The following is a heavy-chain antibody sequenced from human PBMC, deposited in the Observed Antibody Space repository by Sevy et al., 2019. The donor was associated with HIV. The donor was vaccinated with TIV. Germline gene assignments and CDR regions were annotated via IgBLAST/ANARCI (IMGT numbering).Heavy chain of an antibody. V-gene: IGHV3-72*01. D-gene: IGHD6-13*01. Sequence: GGSLRLSCAASGFTFSDHYMEWVRQAPGKGLEWVGRTRNKADSYTTDFAASVKGRFPISRDDSKNSLYLQMNSLKTGYTAVYYCATHAGIAAAGRVFDYWGQGSLVTVSS. CDR1: GFTFSDHY. J-gene: IGHJ4*02. CDR2: TRNKADSYTT. CDR3: ATHAGIAAAGRVFDY.